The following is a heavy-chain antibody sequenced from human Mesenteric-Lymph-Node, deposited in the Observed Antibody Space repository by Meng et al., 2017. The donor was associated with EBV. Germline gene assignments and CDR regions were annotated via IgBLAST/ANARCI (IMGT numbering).Heavy chain of an antibody. CDR3: ARVSCSGGSCYGGFDY. V-gene: IGHV4-30-4*01. Sequence: GRLRVPAPGSGTPPQPPPYPWLSLVVPIGSGNSYWGWTRQPPGKGLEWIGYIYYSGTTYNNPSLKSRVTISIDTSKNQFSLKLISVTAADTAVYYCARVSCSGGSCYGGFDYWGQGTLVTVSS. CDR2: IYYSGTT. J-gene: IGHJ4*02. CDR1: VVPIGSGNSY. D-gene: IGHD2-15*01.